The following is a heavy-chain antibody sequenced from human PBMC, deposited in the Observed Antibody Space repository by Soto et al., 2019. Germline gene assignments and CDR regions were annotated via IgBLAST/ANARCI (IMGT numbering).Heavy chain of an antibody. V-gene: IGHV4-59*08. J-gene: IGHJ4*02. CDR1: DGSISSYY. CDR2: IYDSGST. D-gene: IGHD6-13*01. CDR3: ASRHSSPYFDY. Sequence: SETLSLTCTVSDGSISSYYWSWLRQPPGKGLEWIGYIYDSGSTLYNPSLKGRVTISVDTPKNQFSLKLKSVTAADTAMYYCASRHSSPYFDYWGQGTLVTVSS.